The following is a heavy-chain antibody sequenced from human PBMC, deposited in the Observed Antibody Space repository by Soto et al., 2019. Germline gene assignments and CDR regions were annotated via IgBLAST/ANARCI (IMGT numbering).Heavy chain of an antibody. CDR2: IIPLFGKA. Sequence: SVKVSCKASGGTFSRYAISWVRQAPGQGLEWMGGIIPLFGKANYAQKFQGRVTITADESTSTAYMELSSLRSEDTAVYYCARDATLYDSSGYYYLYWGQGTLVTVSS. J-gene: IGHJ4*02. CDR1: GGTFSRYA. V-gene: IGHV1-69*13. CDR3: ARDATLYDSSGYYYLY. D-gene: IGHD3-22*01.